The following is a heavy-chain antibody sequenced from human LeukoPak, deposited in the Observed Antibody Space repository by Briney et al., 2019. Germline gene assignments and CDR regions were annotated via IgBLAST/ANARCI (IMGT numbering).Heavy chain of an antibody. V-gene: IGHV4-59*01. CDR3: ARVVRYYYGSGSYGPLYYFDY. CDR1: GGSNSSYY. Sequence: SETLSLTCTVSGGSNSSYYWSWIRQPPGKGLEWIGYIYYSGSTNYNPSLKSRVTISVDTSKNQFSLKLSSVTAADTAVYYCARVVRYYYGSGSYGPLYYFDYWGQGTLVTVSS. J-gene: IGHJ4*02. D-gene: IGHD3-10*01. CDR2: IYYSGST.